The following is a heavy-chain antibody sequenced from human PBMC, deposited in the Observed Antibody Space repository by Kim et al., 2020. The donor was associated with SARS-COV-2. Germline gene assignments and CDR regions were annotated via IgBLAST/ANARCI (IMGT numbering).Heavy chain of an antibody. V-gene: IGHV3-48*02. CDR2: ISSSSSTI. J-gene: IGHJ4*02. D-gene: IGHD3-22*01. CDR3: ARDHPRDYYDSSGYSPFFDY. CDR1: GFTFSSYS. Sequence: GGSLRLSCAASGFTFSSYSMNWVRQAPGKGLEWVSYISSSSSTIYYADSVKGRFTISRDNAKNSLYLQMNSLRDEDTAVYYCARDHPRDYYDSSGYSPFFDYWGQGTLVTVSS.